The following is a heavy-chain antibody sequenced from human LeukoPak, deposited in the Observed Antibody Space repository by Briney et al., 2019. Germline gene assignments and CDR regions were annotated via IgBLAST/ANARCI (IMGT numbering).Heavy chain of an antibody. D-gene: IGHD6-19*01. CDR1: GFTFSDYY. CDR3: ARGRYSSGWYHDF. Sequence: GGSLRLSCAASGFTFSDYYMSWIRQAPGKGLEWVANIKHDGTETKYVDSVKGRFTISRDNAKNSLYLQMNSLRAEDTAVYFCARGRYSSGWYHDFWGQGALVTVSS. CDR2: IKHDGTET. J-gene: IGHJ4*02. V-gene: IGHV3-7*04.